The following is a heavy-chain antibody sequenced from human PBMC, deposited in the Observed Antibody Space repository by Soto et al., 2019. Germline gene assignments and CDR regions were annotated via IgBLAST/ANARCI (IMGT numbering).Heavy chain of an antibody. J-gene: IGHJ6*02. D-gene: IGHD2-15*01. V-gene: IGHV3-21*01. CDR2: IRGFSPYT. CDR3: ARDRGYDAHDYYYNAMDV. CDR1: GFTFRTYT. Sequence: GGSLRLSCISSGFTFRTYTMNWVRQAPGKGLEWVSGIRGFSPYTFYAESVKGRFTISRDNAKNLLYLQMNSLRAEDTAVYYCARDRGYDAHDYYYNAMDVWGQGTTVTVS.